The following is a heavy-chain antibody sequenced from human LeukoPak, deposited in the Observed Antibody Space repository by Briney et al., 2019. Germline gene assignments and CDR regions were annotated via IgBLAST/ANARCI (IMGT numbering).Heavy chain of an antibody. CDR3: ARDRGGYYGSGTKFDP. D-gene: IGHD3-10*01. CDR1: GGSISSGGYC. Sequence: PSQTLSLTCTVSGGSISSGGYCWSWIRQHPGKGLEGIGYICYSGSTYYNPYLKSRVTISVDTSKNQFSLKLSSVTAADTAVYYCARDRGGYYGSGTKFDPWGQGTLVTVSS. CDR2: ICYSGST. J-gene: IGHJ5*02. V-gene: IGHV4-31*03.